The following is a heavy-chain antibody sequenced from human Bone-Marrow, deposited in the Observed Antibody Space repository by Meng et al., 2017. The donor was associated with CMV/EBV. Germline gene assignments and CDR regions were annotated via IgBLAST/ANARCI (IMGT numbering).Heavy chain of an antibody. CDR2: IIPIFGTA. D-gene: IGHD2-2*01. V-gene: IGHV1-69*05. Sequence: SVKVSCKASGGTFSSYAISWVRQAPGQGLEWMGGIIPIFGTANYAQKFQGRVTITTDESTGTAHMELSSLSSEDTAVYYCASSQYCSSTGGYGSYPLDYWGQGTLVTVSS. CDR1: GGTFSSYA. J-gene: IGHJ4*02. CDR3: ASSQYCSSTGGYGSYPLDY.